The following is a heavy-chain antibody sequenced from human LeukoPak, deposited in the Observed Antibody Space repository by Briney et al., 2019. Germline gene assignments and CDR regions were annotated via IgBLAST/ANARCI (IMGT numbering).Heavy chain of an antibody. Sequence: SETLSLTCTVSGGSISSSSYYWGWIRQPPGKGLEWIGSIYYSGSTYYNPSLKSRVTISVDTSKNQFSLKLSSVTAADTAVYYCARLRGRPPPAYYYGMDVWGQGTTVTVSS. V-gene: IGHV4-39*01. CDR2: IYYSGST. CDR3: ARLRGRPPPAYYYGMDV. J-gene: IGHJ6*02. CDR1: GGSISSSSYY. D-gene: IGHD3-16*01.